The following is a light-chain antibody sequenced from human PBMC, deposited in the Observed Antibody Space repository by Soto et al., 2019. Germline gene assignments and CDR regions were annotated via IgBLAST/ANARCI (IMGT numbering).Light chain of an antibody. CDR1: SSDIGGYNY. J-gene: IGLJ3*02. Sequence: QSALTQPASVSGSPGQSITISCTGTSSDIGGYNYVSWYQQHPGKAPKVMIYEVSNRSSGVSNRFSGSKSGNTASLTISGLQAEYEADYYCSSYTRSSTWVFGGGTKLTVL. CDR3: SSYTRSSTWV. V-gene: IGLV2-14*01. CDR2: EVS.